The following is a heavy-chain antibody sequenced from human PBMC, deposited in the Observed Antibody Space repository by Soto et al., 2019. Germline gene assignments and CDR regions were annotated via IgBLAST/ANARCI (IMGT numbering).Heavy chain of an antibody. J-gene: IGHJ4*02. CDR1: GCSISSGGYS. CDR2: IYHSGST. D-gene: IGHD4-17*01. CDR3: ARGMTTVNTFDY. V-gene: IGHV4-30-2*01. Sequence: SETLSLTCAVSGCSISSGGYSWSWIRQPPGKSLECIGYIYHSGSTYYNPSLKSRVTISVDRSKNQFSLKLSSVTAADTAVYYCARGMTTVNTFDYWGQGTLVTVS.